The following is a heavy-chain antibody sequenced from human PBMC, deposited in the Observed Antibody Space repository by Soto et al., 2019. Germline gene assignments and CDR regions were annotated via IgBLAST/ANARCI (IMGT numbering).Heavy chain of an antibody. V-gene: IGHV3-15*07. D-gene: IGHD3-9*01. CDR1: GFTFSSYS. CDR2: IKSKTDGGTT. CDR3: TIHPRDYDILTGYQVDV. Sequence: PGGSLRLSCAASGFTFSSYSMNWVRQAPGKGLERVGRIKSKTDGGTTDYAAPVKGRFIISREDSKNTLYLQMNSLKTEDTAVYYCTIHPRDYDILTGYQVDVWGQGTTVTVSS. J-gene: IGHJ6*02.